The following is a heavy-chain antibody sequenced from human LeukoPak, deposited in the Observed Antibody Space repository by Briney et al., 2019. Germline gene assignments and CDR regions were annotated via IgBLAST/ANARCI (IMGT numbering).Heavy chain of an antibody. CDR1: GYAFTSYA. Sequence: ASVKVSCKASGYAFTSYAMHWVRQAPGQRLEWMGWINAGNGDTRYSQKFQGRVTFSRDTSASTAYMDLGSLRFEDTGLYYCARVPYSGYDLGWFDPWGQGTLVTVSS. D-gene: IGHD5-12*01. J-gene: IGHJ5*02. CDR2: INAGNGDT. V-gene: IGHV1-3*01. CDR3: ARVPYSGYDLGWFDP.